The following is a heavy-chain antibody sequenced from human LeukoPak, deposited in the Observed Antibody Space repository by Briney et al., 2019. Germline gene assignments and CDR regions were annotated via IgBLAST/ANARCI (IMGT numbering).Heavy chain of an antibody. D-gene: IGHD6-19*01. CDR1: GYSFTNKH. J-gene: IGHJ4*02. Sequence: GASVKVSCKASGYSFTNKHMHWGRRAPGQGLEWMGIINPRGGNTNYAQKFQGRATMTSDTSTSTVYMEMSSLRSEDTAVYYCARECCGGWYAHRGIDLDYWGQGTLVSVSS. V-gene: IGHV1-46*01. CDR3: ARECCGGWYAHRGIDLDY. CDR2: INPRGGNT.